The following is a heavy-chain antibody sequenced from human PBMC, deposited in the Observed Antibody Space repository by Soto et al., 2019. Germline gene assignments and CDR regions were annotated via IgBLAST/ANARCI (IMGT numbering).Heavy chain of an antibody. J-gene: IGHJ4*02. Sequence: SGPTLVNPTQTLTLTCTFSGFSLSTSDVGVGWIRQPPGKALEWLAIIYWDDDQRYSPSLKSKLTITKDTSKNQVVLTVTNMDPVDTATYYCAHSKYSRSSFDYWGQGTLVTVSS. D-gene: IGHD6-6*01. CDR2: IYWDDDQ. CDR1: GFSLSTSDVG. V-gene: IGHV2-5*02. CDR3: AHSKYSRSSFDY.